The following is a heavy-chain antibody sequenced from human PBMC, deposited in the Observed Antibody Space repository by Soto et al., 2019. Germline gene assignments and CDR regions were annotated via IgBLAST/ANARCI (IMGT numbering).Heavy chain of an antibody. D-gene: IGHD3-3*01. V-gene: IGHV1-2*04. CDR3: ARGSLYYDFWSGSDNVDV. J-gene: IGHJ6*04. Sequence: ASVKVSFKASGYTFTGYYMHWVRQAPGQGLEWMGWINPNSGGTNYAQKFQGWVTMTRDTSISTAYMELSRLRSDDTAVYYCARGSLYYDFWSGSDNVDVWGKGTTVTVSS. CDR2: INPNSGGT. CDR1: GYTFTGYY.